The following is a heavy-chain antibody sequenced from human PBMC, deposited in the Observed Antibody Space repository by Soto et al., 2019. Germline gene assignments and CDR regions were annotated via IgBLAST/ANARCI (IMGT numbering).Heavy chain of an antibody. CDR1: GFIFNNYA. V-gene: IGHV3-23*01. CDR3: AKFENYGGTVDY. D-gene: IGHD4-17*01. J-gene: IGHJ4*02. CDR2: MSGSGGRT. Sequence: PGGSLILSCAASGFIFNNYAMSWVRQAPGKGLEWVSSMSGSGGRTSYTDSVKGRFTISRDTSKNTLYLQMNSLRGEDTALYYCAKFENYGGTVDYWGQGTLVTVSS.